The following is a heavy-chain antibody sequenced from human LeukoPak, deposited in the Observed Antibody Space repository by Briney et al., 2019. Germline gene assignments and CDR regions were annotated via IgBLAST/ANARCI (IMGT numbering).Heavy chain of an antibody. J-gene: IGHJ4*02. CDR1: GYTFTSYG. V-gene: IGHV1-18*01. CDR3: ARGGATYYYDSSGYYYSDY. D-gene: IGHD3-22*01. CDR2: ISAYNGNT. Sequence: ASVKVSCKASGYTFTSYGISWARQAPGQGLEWMGWISAYNGNTNYAQKLQGRVTMTTDTSTSTAYMELRSLRSDDTAVYYCARGGATYYYDSSGYYYSDYWGQGTLVTVSS.